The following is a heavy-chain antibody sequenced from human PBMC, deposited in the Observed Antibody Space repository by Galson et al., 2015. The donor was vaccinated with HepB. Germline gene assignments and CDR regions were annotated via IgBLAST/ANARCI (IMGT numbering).Heavy chain of an antibody. CDR3: ARHSRTRTASPFGY. D-gene: IGHD2-15*01. J-gene: IGHJ4*02. CDR2: FCPDDSQS. Sequence: QSGAEVKKPGESLKISCECSGYKFDYYCIGWVRQMAGKGLEWMGIFCPDDSQSRYSPSFEGQVTISADKSITTAYLQWSSLRASDTAMYYCARHSRTRTASPFGYWGQGTLVTVSS. CDR1: GYKFDYYC. V-gene: IGHV5-51*01.